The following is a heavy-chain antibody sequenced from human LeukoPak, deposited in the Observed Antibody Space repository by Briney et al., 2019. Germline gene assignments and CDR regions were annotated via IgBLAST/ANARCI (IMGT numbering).Heavy chain of an antibody. J-gene: IGHJ6*03. Sequence: SETLSLICAVYGGSFSGYYWSWIRQPPGKGLEWIGEINHSGSTNYNPSLKSRVTISVDTSKNQFSLKLSSVTAADTAVYYCARLSPYYYYMDVWGKGTTVTISS. CDR1: GGSFSGYY. V-gene: IGHV4-34*01. CDR2: INHSGST. CDR3: ARLSPYYYYMDV.